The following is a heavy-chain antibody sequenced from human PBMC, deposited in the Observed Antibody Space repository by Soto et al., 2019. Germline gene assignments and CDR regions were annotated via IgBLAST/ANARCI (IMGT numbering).Heavy chain of an antibody. V-gene: IGHV5-51*01. Sequence: GESLKISCEGSGYNFGSYWIGWVRQMPGKGLEWMGTIYPGDSDATYSPSFQGQVTISADKSIRTAYLQWSSLKASDTAIYYCARQNYYGRRYFDYWGQGILVTVAS. D-gene: IGHD3-10*01. CDR1: GYNFGSYW. J-gene: IGHJ4*02. CDR3: ARQNYYGRRYFDY. CDR2: IYPGDSDA.